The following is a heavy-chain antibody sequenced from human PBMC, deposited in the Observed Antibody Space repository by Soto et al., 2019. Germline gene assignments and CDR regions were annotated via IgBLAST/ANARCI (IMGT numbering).Heavy chain of an antibody. Sequence: QITLKESGPTLVQPTQTLTLTCTFSGFSLTTSGVGVGWIRQPPGKALEWLALIYWDDDKRYSPSLKSRITNTKDTSKNQVVLTMTNMDPVDTGTYYCAHRRAILGVVYGMDVWGQGTTVTVSS. D-gene: IGHD3-3*01. J-gene: IGHJ6*02. CDR2: IYWDDDK. CDR1: GFSLTTSGVG. CDR3: AHRRAILGVVYGMDV. V-gene: IGHV2-5*02.